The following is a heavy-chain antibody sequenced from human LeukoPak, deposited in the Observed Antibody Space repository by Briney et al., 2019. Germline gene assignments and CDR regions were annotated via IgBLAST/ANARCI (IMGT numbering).Heavy chain of an antibody. J-gene: IGHJ6*02. CDR3: ARSNGFALDV. CDR1: GFTFSRYW. D-gene: IGHD2-8*01. CDR2: IKRDGSGT. V-gene: IGHV3-74*01. Sequence: PGGSLRLSCVGSGFTFSRYWLNWVRQGPGKGLVWVARIKRDGSGTTYADSVKGRVTISRDNAKNTLYLQMNSLRAEDTAVYYCARSNGFALDVWGRGTTVTVSS.